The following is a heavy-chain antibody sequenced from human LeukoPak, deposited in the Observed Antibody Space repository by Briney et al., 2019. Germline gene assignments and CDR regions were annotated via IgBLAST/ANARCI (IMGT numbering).Heavy chain of an antibody. CDR3: ARLPYYYDSSGYYYFSFDY. CDR2: IYYSGDT. D-gene: IGHD3-22*01. Sequence: SETLSLTCTVSGDSISGSYWRWIRQPPGKGLEWIGYIYYSGDTNYNPSLKSRVTISVDTSKNQFSLKLSSVTAADTAVYYCARLPYYYDSSGYYYFSFDYWGQGTLVTVSS. J-gene: IGHJ4*02. V-gene: IGHV4-59*12. CDR1: GDSISGSY.